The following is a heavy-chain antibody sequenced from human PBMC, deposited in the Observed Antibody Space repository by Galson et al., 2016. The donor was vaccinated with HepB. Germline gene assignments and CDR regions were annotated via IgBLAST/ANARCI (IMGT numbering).Heavy chain of an antibody. Sequence: SVKVSCKASGGTFSSDAINWVRQAPGQGLEWMGGIIPMFDIPNYAQKFQGRVTITADESTSTAYMELSSLRSDDTAIYYCAIDLMVRGNLSSWFDSWGQGTLVIVSS. D-gene: IGHD3-10*01. CDR2: IIPMFDIP. J-gene: IGHJ5*01. CDR1: GGTFSSDA. CDR3: AIDLMVRGNLSSWFDS. V-gene: IGHV1-69*13.